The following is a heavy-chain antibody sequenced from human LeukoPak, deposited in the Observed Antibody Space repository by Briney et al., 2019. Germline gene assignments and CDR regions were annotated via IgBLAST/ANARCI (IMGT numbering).Heavy chain of an antibody. V-gene: IGHV1-18*01. CDR3: TSGVDYNY. D-gene: IGHD2-8*01. CDR2: ISTYNGQT. CDR1: GYTFTSHG. J-gene: IGHJ4*02. Sequence: ASVKVSCKTSGYTFTSHGISWVRQAPGQGLEWVGWISTYNGQTDYAQSLQGRVVMTTDRSTSTAYMDLWSLRSDDTAVYYCTSGVDYNYWGQGTVVTVPS.